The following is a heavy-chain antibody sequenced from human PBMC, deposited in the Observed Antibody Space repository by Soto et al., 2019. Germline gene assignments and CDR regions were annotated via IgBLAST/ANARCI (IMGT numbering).Heavy chain of an antibody. D-gene: IGHD1-26*01. CDR3: AKAQVFYSGSYSDYDYYAMDV. Sequence: HPGWSLRLSCAASGFTFSSYAMSWVRQAPGKGLEWVSTISGSGGSTYYADSVKGRFTISRDNSKSTLYLQMNSLRAEDTAVYYCAKAQVFYSGSYSDYDYYAMDVWGQGTTVTVSS. CDR1: GFTFSSYA. CDR2: ISGSGGST. J-gene: IGHJ6*02. V-gene: IGHV3-23*01.